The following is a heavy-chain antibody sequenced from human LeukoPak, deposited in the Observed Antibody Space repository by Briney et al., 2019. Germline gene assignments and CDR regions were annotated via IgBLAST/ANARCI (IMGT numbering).Heavy chain of an antibody. CDR1: GYTFTSYG. CDR3: ARVAGVTHYSGSYFGAFDI. J-gene: IGHJ3*02. CDR2: ISAYNGNT. D-gene: IGHD1-26*01. V-gene: IGHV1-18*01. Sequence: GASVKVSCKASGYTFTSYGISWVRQAPGQGLEWMGWISAYNGNTNYAQKLQGRVTMTTDTSTSTAYMELRSLRSDDTAVYYCARVAGVTHYSGSYFGAFDIWGQGTMVTVSS.